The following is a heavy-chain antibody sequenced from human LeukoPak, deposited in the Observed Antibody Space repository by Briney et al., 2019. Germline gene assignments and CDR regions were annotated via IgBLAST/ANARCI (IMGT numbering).Heavy chain of an antibody. V-gene: IGHV1-69*06. J-gene: IGHJ4*02. CDR3: AREDVGATASSFDY. Sequence: SVKVSCKASGGTFSSYAISWVRQALGQGLEWMGGIIPIFGTANYAQKFQGRVTITADKSTSTAYMELSSLRSEDTAVYYCAREDVGATASSFDYWGQGTLVTVSS. CDR1: GGTFSSYA. D-gene: IGHD1-26*01. CDR2: IIPIFGTA.